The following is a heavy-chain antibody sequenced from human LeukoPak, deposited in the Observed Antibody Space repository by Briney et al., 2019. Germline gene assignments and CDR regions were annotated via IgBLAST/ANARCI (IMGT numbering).Heavy chain of an antibody. D-gene: IGHD1-26*01. CDR3: AARSSGNPYF. V-gene: IGHV3-7*03. CDR1: GFTFSGFW. CDR2: INSDGSEK. J-gene: IGHJ4*02. Sequence: GGSLRLSCAVSGFTFSGFWMSWSRQAPGKGLEWVASINSDGSEKYYVDSVKGRFTISRDNAENSLYLQMNSLRVEDTAVYYCAARSSGNPYFWGQGTLVTVSS.